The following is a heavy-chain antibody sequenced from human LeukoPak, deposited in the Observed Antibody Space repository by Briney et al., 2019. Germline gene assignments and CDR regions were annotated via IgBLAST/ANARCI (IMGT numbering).Heavy chain of an antibody. Sequence: GGSLRLSCAASGFSFSSYWMSWVRQAPGKGLEWVANIKQDGSEKYYVDSVKGRFTISRDNAKNSLYLQINSLRAEDTAVYYCARGFRGWYAEGFDYWGKGTVVTVSS. CDR3: ARGFRGWYAEGFDY. D-gene: IGHD6-19*01. CDR2: IKQDGSEK. CDR1: GFSFSSYW. J-gene: IGHJ4*02. V-gene: IGHV3-7*01.